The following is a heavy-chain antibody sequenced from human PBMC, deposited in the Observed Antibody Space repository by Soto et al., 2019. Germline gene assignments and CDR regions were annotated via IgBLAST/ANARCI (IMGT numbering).Heavy chain of an antibody. CDR3: ARQGFGPLHGLVDV. J-gene: IGHJ6*02. V-gene: IGHV4-59*08. CDR1: GGSISSYY. D-gene: IGHD3-10*01. CDR2: VHHSWGS. Sequence: QVQLQESGPGLVKPSETLSLSCTVSGGSISSYYWSWFRQSPGKRMEWIGYVHHSWGSSYNPSLQSRVAISLDMSRSQFSLKVPSVTATATAVYYCARQGFGPLHGLVDVGGQGTTVTVSS.